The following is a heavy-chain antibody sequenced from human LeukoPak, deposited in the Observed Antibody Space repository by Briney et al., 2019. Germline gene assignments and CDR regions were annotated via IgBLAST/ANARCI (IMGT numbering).Heavy chain of an antibody. CDR1: GGSFSGYY. V-gene: IGHV4-34*01. D-gene: IGHD5-18*01. CDR2: INHSGST. CDR3: AGRRVGYSWNRWFDP. Sequence: SETLSLTCAVYGGSFSGYYWSWIRQPPGKGLEWIGEINHSGSTNYNPSLKSRVTISVDTSKNQFSLKLSSVTAADTAVYYCAGRRVGYSWNRWFDPWGQGTLVTVSS. J-gene: IGHJ5*02.